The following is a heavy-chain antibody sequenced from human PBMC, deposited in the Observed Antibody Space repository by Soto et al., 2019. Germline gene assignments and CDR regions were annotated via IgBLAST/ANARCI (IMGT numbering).Heavy chain of an antibody. CDR3: ATVNLVGXLNY. Sequence: ASVKVSCKASGDTLTELSIHWVRQAPGKGLEWMGSFDPEVGEGFYAQNFQGRVTMTADTSTDIAYMDLTSLKSDDTAVYYCATVNLVGXLNYWGKGTRVTVSS. D-gene: IGHD1-26*01. V-gene: IGHV1-24*01. CDR2: FDPEVGEG. CDR1: GDTLTELS. J-gene: IGHJ4*01.